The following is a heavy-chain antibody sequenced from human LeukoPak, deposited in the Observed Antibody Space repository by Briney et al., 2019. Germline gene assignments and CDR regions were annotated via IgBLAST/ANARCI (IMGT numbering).Heavy chain of an antibody. CDR2: ISGGGGST. J-gene: IGHJ6*02. Sequence: GGSLRLSCAASGVIFRSCAMSWVRQAPGKGLEWVSTISGGGGSTYYTDSVKGRFTISRDNSRNTLYLQMNSLRAEDTALYYCAKLMGYNYDYGMDVWGQGTTVTVSS. CDR3: AKLMGYNYDYGMDV. V-gene: IGHV3-23*01. D-gene: IGHD2-8*01. CDR1: GVIFRSCA.